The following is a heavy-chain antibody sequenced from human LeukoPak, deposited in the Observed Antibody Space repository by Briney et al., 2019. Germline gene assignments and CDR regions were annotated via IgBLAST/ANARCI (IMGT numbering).Heavy chain of an antibody. CDR2: IHYTGRT. D-gene: IGHD5-18*01. J-gene: IGHJ4*02. V-gene: IGHV4-59*11. Sequence: SETLSLTCAVSGGSISSHYWSWLRHPPGEGLEWIAYIHYTGRTNYNPSLKGRVTISVDTSNSQFSLNLNSVTAADTAVYYCATLRVDTAMGEDYWGQGTLVTVSS. CDR3: ATLRVDTAMGEDY. CDR1: GGSISSHY.